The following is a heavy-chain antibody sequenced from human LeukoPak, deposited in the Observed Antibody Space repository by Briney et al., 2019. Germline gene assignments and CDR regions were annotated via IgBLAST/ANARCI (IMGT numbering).Heavy chain of an antibody. V-gene: IGHV3-30*03. D-gene: IGHD3-22*01. CDR2: ISYDGSNK. CDR1: GFTFSSYG. CDR3: TRHFYDTSGFSY. Sequence: PGGSLRLSCAASGFTFSSYGMHWVRQAPGEGLEWVAVISYDGSNKYYADSVKGRFTISRDNSKNTLYLRMNSLRAEDTAVYYCTRHFYDTSGFSYWGQGTLVTVSS. J-gene: IGHJ4*02.